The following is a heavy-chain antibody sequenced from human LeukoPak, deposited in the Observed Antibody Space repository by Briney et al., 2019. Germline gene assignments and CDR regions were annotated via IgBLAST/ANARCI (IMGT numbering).Heavy chain of an antibody. CDR3: ARGVGTANYYTH. Sequence: GGSLRLSCAASGFTFSNYWMTWVRQAPGKGLEWVANIKLDGSEKYYVDSVKGRFTISRDNAKNSLYLQMNGLRAEDTAIYYCARGVGTANYYTHWGQGTLVTVSS. V-gene: IGHV3-7*01. D-gene: IGHD4/OR15-4a*01. CDR2: IKLDGSEK. J-gene: IGHJ4*02. CDR1: GFTFSNYW.